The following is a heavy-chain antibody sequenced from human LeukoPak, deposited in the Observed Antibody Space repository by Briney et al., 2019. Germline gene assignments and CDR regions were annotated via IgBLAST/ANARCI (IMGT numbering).Heavy chain of an antibody. J-gene: IGHJ3*02. V-gene: IGHV3-23*01. CDR2: ISGSGGST. CDR1: GFTFSSYA. D-gene: IGHD1-26*01. Sequence: GGSLRLSCAASGFTFSSYAMSWVRQAPGKGLEWVSCISGSGGSTYYADSVKGRFTISRDNSKNTLYLQMNSLRAEDTAVYYCAKDRSGIVGATGAFDIWGQGTMVTVSS. CDR3: AKDRSGIVGATGAFDI.